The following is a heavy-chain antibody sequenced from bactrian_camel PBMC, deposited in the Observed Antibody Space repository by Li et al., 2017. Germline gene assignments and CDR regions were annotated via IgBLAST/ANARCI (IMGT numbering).Heavy chain of an antibody. CDR3: AADHGSCPPSRNTGY. D-gene: IGHD6*01. CDR2: IKSDGNT. CDR1: ASLSLVC. Sequence: HVQLVESGGGSVQAGGSLRLSCTASASLSLVCMGWFRQGPGKEREAVATIKSDGNTTYADSVKGRFTISKDDRKQNLYLQMNSLKPDDTAMYYCAADHGSCPPSRNTGYWGQGTQVTVS. J-gene: IGHJ6*01. V-gene: IGHV3S53*01.